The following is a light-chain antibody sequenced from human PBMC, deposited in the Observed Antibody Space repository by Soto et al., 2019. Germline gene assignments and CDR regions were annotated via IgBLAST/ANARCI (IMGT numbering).Light chain of an antibody. V-gene: IGLV1-44*01. J-gene: IGLJ1*01. CDR3: AAWDDSLIYV. Sequence: QSVLTQPPSASGTPGQRVTISCSGSSSNIGSNTVNWYQQLPGTAPKLLIYSNNQRPSGVPDRFSGSKSGTSASLAISGLQSEDEADYYCAAWDDSLIYVFGTVTKLTVL. CDR1: SSNIGSNT. CDR2: SNN.